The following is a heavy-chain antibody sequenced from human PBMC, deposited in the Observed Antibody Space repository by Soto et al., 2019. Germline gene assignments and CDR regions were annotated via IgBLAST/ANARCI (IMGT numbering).Heavy chain of an antibody. V-gene: IGHV1-69*08. J-gene: IGHJ3*02. Sequence: QVQLVQSGAEVKKPGSSVKVSCKASGGTFSSYTISWVRQAPGQGLEWMGRIIPILGIANYAQKFQGRVTITADKYTSTAYMELSSLRSEDTAVYYCARDYRGGYDFDAFDIWGQGTMVTVSS. D-gene: IGHD5-12*01. CDR1: GGTFSSYT. CDR3: ARDYRGGYDFDAFDI. CDR2: IIPILGIA.